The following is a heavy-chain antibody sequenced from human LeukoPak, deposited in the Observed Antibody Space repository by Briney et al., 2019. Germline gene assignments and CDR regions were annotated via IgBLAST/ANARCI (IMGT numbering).Heavy chain of an antibody. V-gene: IGHV4-4*09. Sequence: SETLSVTCTVSGGSIISYYWSWIRQPQGKGLEWIGYIYTSGSTNYNPSLKSRVTISVDTSKNQFSLKLSSVTAADTAVYYCARRYSGYEGWFDPWGQGTLVTVSS. D-gene: IGHD5-12*01. CDR1: GGSIISYY. J-gene: IGHJ5*02. CDR3: ARRYSGYEGWFDP. CDR2: IYTSGST.